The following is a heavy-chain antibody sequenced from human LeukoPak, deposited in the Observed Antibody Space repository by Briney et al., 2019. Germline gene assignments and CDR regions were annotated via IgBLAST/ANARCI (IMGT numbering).Heavy chain of an antibody. CDR3: AKDYSSNGDIAH. J-gene: IGHJ4*02. V-gene: IGHV3-23*01. CDR1: GFTFSSYT. D-gene: IGHD4-11*01. Sequence: GGSLRLSCAVSGFTFSSYTMRWVRQAPGKGLEWVSGISGSGGSTSYADSVKGRFTISRDNSKNTLYLQMNNLTAEDTAVYYCAKDYSSNGDIAHWGQGTLVTVSS. CDR2: ISGSGGST.